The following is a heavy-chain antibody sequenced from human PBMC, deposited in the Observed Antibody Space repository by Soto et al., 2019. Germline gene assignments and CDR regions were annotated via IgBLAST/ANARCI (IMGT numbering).Heavy chain of an antibody. CDR1: GFTFSSYA. Sequence: SLSLSCAASGFTFSSYAMHWVRQAPGKGLEWVAVISYDGSNKYYADSVKGRFTISRDNSKNTLYLQMNSLRAEDTAVYYCARGRYYDSSLDYWGQGTLVTVSS. CDR2: ISYDGSNK. V-gene: IGHV3-30-3*01. CDR3: ARGRYYDSSLDY. D-gene: IGHD3-22*01. J-gene: IGHJ4*02.